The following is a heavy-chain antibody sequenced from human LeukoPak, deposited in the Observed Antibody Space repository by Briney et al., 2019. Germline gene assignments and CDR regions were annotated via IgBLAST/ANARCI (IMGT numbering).Heavy chain of an antibody. CDR1: GLTFSSHG. D-gene: IGHD3-22*01. CDR2: ISLDGSKT. J-gene: IGHJ4*02. Sequence: HPGGSLRLSCAASGLTFSSHGFHWVRQAPGKGLEWVTFISLDGSKTSYADSVKGRFTISRDNSKNTLYLQMNSLRAEDTAVYYCAREVGQYYYDSSGYSEVFDYWGQGTLVTVSS. V-gene: IGHV3-30*02. CDR3: AREVGQYYYDSSGYSEVFDY.